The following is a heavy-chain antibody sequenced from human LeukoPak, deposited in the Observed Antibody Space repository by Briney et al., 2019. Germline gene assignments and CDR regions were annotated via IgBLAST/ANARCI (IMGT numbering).Heavy chain of an antibody. V-gene: IGHV3-30*03. Sequence: PGGSLRLSCAASGFTFSSYGMHWVRQAPGKGLEWVAVISYDGSNKYYADSVKGRFTIARDNAKNTLYLQMNSLRTEDTAVYYCARDKYYSDNGFAYYMDVWGKGTTVTVSS. CDR2: ISYDGSNK. CDR1: GFTFSSYG. D-gene: IGHD3-22*01. J-gene: IGHJ6*03. CDR3: ARDKYYSDNGFAYYMDV.